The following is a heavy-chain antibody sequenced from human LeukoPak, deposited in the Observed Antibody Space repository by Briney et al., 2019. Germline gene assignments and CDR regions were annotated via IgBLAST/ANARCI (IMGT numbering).Heavy chain of an antibody. J-gene: IGHJ3*02. CDR3: ARAQTLFWEFDGFDI. V-gene: IGHV3-69-1*01. D-gene: IGHD3-3*01. CDR2: MTVTNNI. Sequence: GGSLRLSCAASGFTFSSHSINWVRQAPGKGLEWIATMTVTNNIYYADSVKGRFTISRDNAENSVYLQMNSLRDEDTAVYSCARAQTLFWEFDGFDIWGRGTKVTVSS. CDR1: GFTFSSHS.